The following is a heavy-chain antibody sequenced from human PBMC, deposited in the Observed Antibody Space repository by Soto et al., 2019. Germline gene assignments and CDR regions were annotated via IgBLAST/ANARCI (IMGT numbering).Heavy chain of an antibody. CDR3: ARHLGGRPDS. CDR2: IYYSGST. CDR1: GGSFSSSY. D-gene: IGHD1-26*01. V-gene: IGHV4-59*08. Sequence: QVQLQESGPGLVKPSETLSLTCTVSGGSFSSSYWSWIRQPPGKGLEWIGYIYYSGSTNYNPSLKXXVXIXVDTSKNQFSLKLSSVTAADTAVYYCARHLGGRPDSWGQGILVTVSS. J-gene: IGHJ4*02.